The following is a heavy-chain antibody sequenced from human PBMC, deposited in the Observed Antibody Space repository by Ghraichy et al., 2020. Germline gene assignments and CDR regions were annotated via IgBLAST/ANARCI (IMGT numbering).Heavy chain of an antibody. J-gene: IGHJ3*02. V-gene: IGHV4-38-2*02. D-gene: IGHD2-15*01. CDR2: IYHSGST. Sequence: SETLSLTCTVSGYSISSGYYWGWIRQPPGKGLEWIGSIYHSGSTYYNPSLKSRVTISVDTSKNQFSLKLSSVTAADTAVYYCARDRCSGGSCYSRGYAFDIWGQGTMVTVSS. CDR3: ARDRCSGGSCYSRGYAFDI. CDR1: GYSISSGYY.